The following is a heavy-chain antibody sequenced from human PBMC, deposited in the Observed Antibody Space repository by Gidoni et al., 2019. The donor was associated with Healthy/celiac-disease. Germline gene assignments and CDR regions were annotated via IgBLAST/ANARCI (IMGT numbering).Heavy chain of an antibody. J-gene: IGHJ4*02. CDR1: GFTFRSYW. CDR3: ARDVGGPFDS. Sequence: DVQLVESGGGLFQPGGSLRLSCAPSGFTFRSYWMHWVRQAPGKGVVWVSGIKSDGNNITYADSVKGRFTISRDNAKSTLYLQMNSLRAEDTAVYYCARDVGGPFDSWGQGTLVTVSS. V-gene: IGHV3-74*01. CDR2: IKSDGNNI. D-gene: IGHD3-16*01.